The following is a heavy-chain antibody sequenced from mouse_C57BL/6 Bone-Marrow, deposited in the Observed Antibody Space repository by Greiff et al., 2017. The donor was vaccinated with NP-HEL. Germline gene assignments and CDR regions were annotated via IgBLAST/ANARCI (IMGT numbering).Heavy chain of an antibody. CDR3: ARYGSSYRDFDY. D-gene: IGHD1-1*01. CDR2: IYPRSGNT. Sequence: VQLVESGAELARPGASVKLSCKASGYTFTSYGISWVKQRTGQGLEWIGEIYPRSGNTYYNEKFKGKATLTADKSSSTAYMELRSLTYEDSAVYFCARYGSSYRDFDYWGQGTTLTVSS. J-gene: IGHJ2*01. CDR1: GYTFTSYG. V-gene: IGHV1-81*01.